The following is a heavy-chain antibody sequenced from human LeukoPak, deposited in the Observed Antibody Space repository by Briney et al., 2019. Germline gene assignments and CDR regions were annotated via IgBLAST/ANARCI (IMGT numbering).Heavy chain of an antibody. J-gene: IGHJ4*02. CDR1: GGSISSSSYY. CDR2: IYYSGST. D-gene: IGHD2-2*01. V-gene: IGHV4-39*01. Sequence: SETLSLTCTVSGGSISSSSYYWGWIRQPPGKGLEWIGSIYYSGSTYYNPSLKSRVTISVDTSKNQFSLKLSSVTAADTALYYCARLALSSLPGEWGQGTLVTVSP. CDR3: ARLALSSLPGE.